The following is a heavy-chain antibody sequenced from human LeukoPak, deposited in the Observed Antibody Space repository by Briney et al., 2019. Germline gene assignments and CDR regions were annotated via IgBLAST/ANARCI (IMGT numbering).Heavy chain of an antibody. CDR2: IYYSGST. CDR3: ARLSTVTTPFDY. CDR1: GGSISSYY. J-gene: IGHJ4*02. V-gene: IGHV4-59*01. D-gene: IGHD4-17*01. Sequence: SETLSLTCTVSGGSISSYYWSWIRQPPGKGLEWIGYIYYSGSTNYSPSLKSRVTISVDTSKNHFSLKLRSVTAADTAVYYCARLSTVTTPFDYWGQGTLVTVSS.